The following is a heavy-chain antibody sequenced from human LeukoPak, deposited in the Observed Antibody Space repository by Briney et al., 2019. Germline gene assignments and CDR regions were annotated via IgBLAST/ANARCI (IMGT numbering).Heavy chain of an antibody. J-gene: IGHJ6*03. CDR1: GFTFSSYV. CDR3: ARVVSSWYQLDYYYMDV. CDR2: ISYDGSNE. D-gene: IGHD6-13*01. Sequence: PGRSLRLSCAASGFTFSSYVMHWVRQAPGKGLEWVAIISYDGSNEYYADSVKGRFTISRDNSKNTLYLQMNSLRAADTAVYYCARVVSSWYQLDYYYMDVWGKGATVTVSS. V-gene: IGHV3-30*04.